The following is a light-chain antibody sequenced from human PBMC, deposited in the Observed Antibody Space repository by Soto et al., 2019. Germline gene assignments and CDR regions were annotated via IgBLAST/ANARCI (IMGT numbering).Light chain of an antibody. Sequence: DIQMTQSPSSLSASVGDRVTITYRASQDISNYLAWYQQKPGKVPKLLIYAASTLQTGVQSRFSGSGSGTVFTLTINSLQPEDVATYYCQNYQSAPNTFGRGTRLEIK. CDR3: QNYQSAPNT. CDR2: AAS. CDR1: QDISNY. J-gene: IGKJ2*01. V-gene: IGKV1-27*01.